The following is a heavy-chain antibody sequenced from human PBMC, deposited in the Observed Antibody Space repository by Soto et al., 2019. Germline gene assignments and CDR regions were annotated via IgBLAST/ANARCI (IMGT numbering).Heavy chain of an antibody. CDR3: ATDPSLYDNDY. CDR1: GYTLTELS. J-gene: IGHJ4*02. V-gene: IGHV1-24*01. D-gene: IGHD3-22*01. Sequence: GASVKVSCKVSGYTLTELSMHWVRQAPGKGLEWMGGFDPEDGETIYAQKFQGRVTMTADTSTDTAYMELSSLISEDTAVYYCATDPSLYDNDYWGQGTLVTVSS. CDR2: FDPEDGET.